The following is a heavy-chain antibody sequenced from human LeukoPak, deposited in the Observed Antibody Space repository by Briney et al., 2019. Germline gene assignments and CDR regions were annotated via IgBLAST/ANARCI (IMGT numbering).Heavy chain of an antibody. D-gene: IGHD5-18*01. Sequence: GGSLRLSCAASGFTFSSYSMNWVRQAPGKGLEWVSSISSSSSYIYYADSVKGRFTISRDNAKNSLYLQMNSLRAEDTAVYYCASPAYSYGYYYYYGMDVWGQGTTVTVSS. J-gene: IGHJ6*02. CDR1: GFTFSSYS. V-gene: IGHV3-21*01. CDR3: ASPAYSYGYYYYYGMDV. CDR2: ISSSSSYI.